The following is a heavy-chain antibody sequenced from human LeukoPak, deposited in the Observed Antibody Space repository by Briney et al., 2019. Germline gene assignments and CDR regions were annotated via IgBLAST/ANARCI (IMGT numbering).Heavy chain of an antibody. Sequence: SETLSLTCTVSGGSINYYYWMWIRQPPGKGLEWIGYIYYSGGTHYNPSLKSRVTMLVDTSKNQFSLKLTAVTAADTAVYYCARETPGAGHSDYWGQGSLVTVSS. J-gene: IGHJ4*02. CDR2: IYYSGGT. CDR1: GGSINYYY. D-gene: IGHD7-27*01. V-gene: IGHV4-59*01. CDR3: ARETPGAGHSDY.